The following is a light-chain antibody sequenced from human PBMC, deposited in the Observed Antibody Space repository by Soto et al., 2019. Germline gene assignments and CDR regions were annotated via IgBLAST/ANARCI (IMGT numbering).Light chain of an antibody. V-gene: IGKV3-20*01. CDR3: QQYGSSPQA. Sequence: DIVLTQSPGTLSLSPGDTATLSCRATQTFTGNFLAWYQQKPGQAPRLLIYDASTRATGIPDRFSGSGSGTDFTLTISRLDHEDFAVYYCQQYGSSPQAFGQGTKVEIK. CDR1: QTFTGNF. J-gene: IGKJ1*01. CDR2: DAS.